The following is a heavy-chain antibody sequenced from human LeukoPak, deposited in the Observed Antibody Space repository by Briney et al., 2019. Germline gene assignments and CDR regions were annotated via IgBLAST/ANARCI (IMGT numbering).Heavy chain of an antibody. CDR1: GGTFSSYA. Sequence: ASVKVSCKASGGTFSSYAISWVRQAPGQGLEWMGGIIPIFGTANYAQKFQGRVTITADESTSTAYMELSSLRSEDTAVYYCARVILSAAAGLVFDYWGQGTLVTVSS. J-gene: IGHJ4*02. CDR3: ARVILSAAAGLVFDY. CDR2: IIPIFGTA. D-gene: IGHD6-13*01. V-gene: IGHV1-69*01.